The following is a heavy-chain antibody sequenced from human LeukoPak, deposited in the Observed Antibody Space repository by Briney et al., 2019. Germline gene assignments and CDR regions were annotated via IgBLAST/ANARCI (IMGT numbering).Heavy chain of an antibody. CDR3: ARSSLLDAFDI. J-gene: IGHJ3*02. CDR1: GGSINSYY. CDR2: IYYSGIT. Sequence: PSETLSLTCTVSGGSINSYYGSWIRQPPGKGLEWIGYIYYSGITNYNPSLKSRVTISVDTSKNQFSLKLTSVTAADTALYYCARSSLLDAFDIWGQGTMVTVSS. V-gene: IGHV4-59*01. D-gene: IGHD3-10*01.